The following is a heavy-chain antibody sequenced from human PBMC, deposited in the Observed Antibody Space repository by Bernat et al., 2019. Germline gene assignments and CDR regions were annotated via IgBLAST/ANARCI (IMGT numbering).Heavy chain of an antibody. CDR3: SRDGYYDSSFYFDY. V-gene: IGHV3-66*02. D-gene: IGHD3-22*01. Sequence: EVQLVESGGGLVQPGGSLRLSCAASGFTVSSNYMSWVRQAPGKGLEWVSVIYSGGSTYYADSVKGRFTISRDNSKNTLHLQMNSLIAEDTAVYYCSRDGYYDSSFYFDYWGQGTLVTVSS. J-gene: IGHJ4*02. CDR1: GFTVSSNY. CDR2: IYSGGST.